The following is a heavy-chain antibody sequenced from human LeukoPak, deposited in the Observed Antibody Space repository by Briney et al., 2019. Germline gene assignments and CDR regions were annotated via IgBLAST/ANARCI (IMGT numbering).Heavy chain of an antibody. CDR3: ARSSGSYYYYGMDV. Sequence: SETLSLTCTVSGGSISSHYWSWIRQPPGKGLEWIGYIYYSGSTNYNPSLKSRVTISVDTSKNQFSLKLSSVTAADTAVYYCARSSGSYYYYGMDVWGQGTTVTVSS. D-gene: IGHD3-10*01. CDR2: IYYSGST. CDR1: GGSISSHY. J-gene: IGHJ6*02. V-gene: IGHV4-59*11.